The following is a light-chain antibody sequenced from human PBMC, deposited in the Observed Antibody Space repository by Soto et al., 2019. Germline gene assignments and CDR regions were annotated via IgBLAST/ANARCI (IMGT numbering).Light chain of an antibody. J-gene: IGLJ1*01. CDR1: SSDVGSYNL. Sequence: QSVLSQPASVSGSPGQSITISCTGTSSDVGSYNLVSWYQQHPGKAPKLMIYEVSKRPSGVSNRFSGSKSGNTASLTISGLQAEDEADYYCCSYAGTPYVFGTGPKVTV. CDR3: CSYAGTPYV. CDR2: EVS. V-gene: IGLV2-23*02.